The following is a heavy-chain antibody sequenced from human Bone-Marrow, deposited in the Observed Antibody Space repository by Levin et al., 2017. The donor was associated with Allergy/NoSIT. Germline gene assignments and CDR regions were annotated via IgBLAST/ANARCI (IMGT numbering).Heavy chain of an antibody. D-gene: IGHD3-10*01. CDR2: INSDGRST. J-gene: IGHJ4*02. CDR3: ARVGSMVRGSVGDY. V-gene: IGHV3-74*01. Sequence: GESLKISCTASGFTFSSYWMYWIRQAPGKGLVWVSRINSDGRSTSYADFVKGRFTVSRDNAKNTVYLQMNSLRAEDTAVYYCARVGSMVRGSVGDYWGQGTLVTVSS. CDR1: GFTFSSYW.